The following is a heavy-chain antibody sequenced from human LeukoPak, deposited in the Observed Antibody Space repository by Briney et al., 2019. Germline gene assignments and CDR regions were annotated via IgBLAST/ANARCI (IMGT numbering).Heavy chain of an antibody. D-gene: IGHD6-19*01. Sequence: GESLKISCKGSGYSFNTYWIGWVRQMPGKGLEWMGIIYPGDSDTRYSPSFQGQVTISADKSISTAYLQWSSLKASDTAMYYCARQSSGWSPYYYYYVDVWGKGTTVTISS. CDR3: ARQSSGWSPYYYYYVDV. CDR2: IYPGDSDT. J-gene: IGHJ6*03. V-gene: IGHV5-51*01. CDR1: GYSFNTYW.